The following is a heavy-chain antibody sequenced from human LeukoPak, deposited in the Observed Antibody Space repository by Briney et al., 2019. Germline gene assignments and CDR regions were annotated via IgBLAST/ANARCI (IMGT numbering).Heavy chain of an antibody. Sequence: GGSLRLSCAASGFTFSSYEMNWVRQAPGKRLEWLSYINTSGNTIYYADSVKGRFTISRDNAKNSLYLQMNSLRAEDTAVYYCARTPMRGNCWGQGTLVTVSS. CDR3: ARTPMRGNC. CDR1: GFTFSSYE. V-gene: IGHV3-48*03. D-gene: IGHD3-16*01. J-gene: IGHJ4*02. CDR2: INTSGNTI.